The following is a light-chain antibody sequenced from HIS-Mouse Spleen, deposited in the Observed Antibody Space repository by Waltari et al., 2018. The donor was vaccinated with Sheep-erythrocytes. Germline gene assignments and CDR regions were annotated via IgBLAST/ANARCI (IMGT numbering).Light chain of an antibody. CDR1: SSDVGSYNL. Sequence: QSALTQPASVSGSPGQSTTISCTGTSSDVGSYNLVSWYQQHPGKAPKLMIYEGSKRPSGVSNRFSCSKSGNTASLTISWLQADDEADYYCCSYAGSSTPWVFGGGTKLTVL. CDR3: CSYAGSSTPWV. V-gene: IGLV2-23*01. CDR2: EGS. J-gene: IGLJ3*02.